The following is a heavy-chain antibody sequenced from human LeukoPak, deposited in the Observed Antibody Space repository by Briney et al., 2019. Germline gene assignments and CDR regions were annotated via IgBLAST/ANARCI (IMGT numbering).Heavy chain of an antibody. CDR1: GFTFSIYT. CDR3: AKDINYSNYYYYGMDV. D-gene: IGHD4-11*01. CDR2: ITSSSSSM. V-gene: IGHV3-21*04. J-gene: IGHJ6*02. Sequence: GGSLRLSCVASGFTFSIYTMSWVRQAPGKGLEWVSSITSSSSSMYSADSVKGRLTISRDNAKNSVYLQMSSLRTEDTALYYCAKDINYSNYYYYGMDVWGQGTTVTVSS.